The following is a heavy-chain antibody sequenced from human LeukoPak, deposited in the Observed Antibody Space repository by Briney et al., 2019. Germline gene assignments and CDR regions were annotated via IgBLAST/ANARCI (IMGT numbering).Heavy chain of an antibody. J-gene: IGHJ4*02. CDR3: AKLHGLWFGESFDY. Sequence: PGGSLRLSCAASGFTFSSYAMSWVRQAQGKGLEWVSAISGSGGSTYYADSVKGRFTISRDNSKNTLYLQMNSLRAEDTAVYYCAKLHGLWFGESFDYWGQGTLVTVSS. D-gene: IGHD3-10*01. CDR1: GFTFSSYA. V-gene: IGHV3-23*01. CDR2: ISGSGGST.